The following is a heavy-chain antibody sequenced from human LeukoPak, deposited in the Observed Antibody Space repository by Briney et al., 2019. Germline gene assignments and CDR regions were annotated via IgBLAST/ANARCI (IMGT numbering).Heavy chain of an antibody. V-gene: IGHV5-51*01. CDR1: PYSFPSYC. J-gene: IGHJ6*03. Sequence: SLTIYCPGSPYSFPSYCIAWVRSVPLQGVEWMGSLYFVDSDSRYSPSFQGPVTISAYKSISTAYLQWSSLKASDTAMYYCARQFGGFRSYPYYYMDVWGKGTTVTVSS. CDR2: LYFVDSDS. D-gene: IGHD1-26*01. CDR3: ARQFGGFRSYPYYYMDV.